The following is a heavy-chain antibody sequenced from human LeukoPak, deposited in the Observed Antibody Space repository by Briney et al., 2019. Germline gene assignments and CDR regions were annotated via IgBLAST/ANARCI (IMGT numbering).Heavy chain of an antibody. CDR2: IYSGGST. Sequence: RGCLRLSCAAPGFTPSSNYTSWVRQAPGKGLEWVSVIYSGGSTYYAECVKGRFTISRDNSKNTLYLQMNSLRAEDTAVYYCASPAYYGGTPYYFDYWGQGTLVTVSS. D-gene: IGHD4-23*01. CDR3: ASPAYYGGTPYYFDY. V-gene: IGHV3-66*02. CDR1: GFTPSSNY. J-gene: IGHJ4*02.